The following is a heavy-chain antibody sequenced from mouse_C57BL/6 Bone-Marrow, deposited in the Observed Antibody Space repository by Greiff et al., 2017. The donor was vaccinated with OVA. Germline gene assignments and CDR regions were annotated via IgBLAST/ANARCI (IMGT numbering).Heavy chain of an antibody. Sequence: EVKVEESGGGLVKPGGSLKLSCAASGFTFSSYTMSWVRQTPEKRLEWVATISGGGGNTYYPDSVKGRFTISRDNAKNTLYLQMSSLRSEDTALYYCARHYDYDHYYAMDYWGQGTSVTVSS. CDR2: ISGGGGNT. CDR1: GFTFSSYT. V-gene: IGHV5-9*01. CDR3: ARHYDYDHYYAMDY. D-gene: IGHD2-4*01. J-gene: IGHJ4*01.